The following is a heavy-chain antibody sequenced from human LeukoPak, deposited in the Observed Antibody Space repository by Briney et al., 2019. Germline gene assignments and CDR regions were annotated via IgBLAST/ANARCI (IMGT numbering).Heavy chain of an antibody. CDR1: GYTFTSYG. D-gene: IGHD3-3*01. Sequence: ASVKVSCKASGYTFTSYGISWVRQAPGQGLEWMGWISAYNGNTNYAQKLQGRVTMTTVTSTSTAYMELRSLRSDDTAVYYCARELYDFWSGYYNLYFDYWGQGTLVTVSS. V-gene: IGHV1-18*01. CDR3: ARELYDFWSGYYNLYFDY. J-gene: IGHJ4*02. CDR2: ISAYNGNT.